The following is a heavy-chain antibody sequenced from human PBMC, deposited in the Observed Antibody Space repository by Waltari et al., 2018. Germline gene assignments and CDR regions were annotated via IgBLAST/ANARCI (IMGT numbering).Heavy chain of an antibody. Sequence: EVQLVESGGGLVQPGGSLRLSCAASGFTFSSYEMNWVRQAPGKGLEWVSDISSSGSTIYYADSVKGRFTISRDNAKNSLYLQMNSLRAEDTAVYYCASHIVVTGGAFDIWGQGTMVTVSS. D-gene: IGHD2-21*01. CDR1: GFTFSSYE. CDR3: ASHIVVTGGAFDI. J-gene: IGHJ3*02. CDR2: ISSSGSTI. V-gene: IGHV3-48*03.